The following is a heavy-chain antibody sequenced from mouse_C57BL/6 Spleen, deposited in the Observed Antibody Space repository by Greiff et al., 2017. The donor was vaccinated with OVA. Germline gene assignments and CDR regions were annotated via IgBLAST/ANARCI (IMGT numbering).Heavy chain of an antibody. CDR1: GFTFTDYY. V-gene: IGHV7-3*01. CDR3: ARSHSNYDAMDY. J-gene: IGHJ4*01. Sequence: DVKLVESGGGLVQPGGSLSLSCAASGFTFTDYYMSWVRQPPGKALEWLGFIRNKANGYTTEYSASVKGRFTISRDNSQSILYLQMNALRAEDSATYYCARSHSNYDAMDYWGQGTSVTVSS. D-gene: IGHD2-5*01. CDR2: IRNKANGYTT.